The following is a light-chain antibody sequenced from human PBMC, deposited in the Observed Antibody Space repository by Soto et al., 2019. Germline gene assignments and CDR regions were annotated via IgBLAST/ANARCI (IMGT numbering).Light chain of an antibody. CDR2: LGS. Sequence: DSVMTQSPLSLPVTPGEPASISCRSSQSLLHSNGYNYLDWYLQNLGQSPQLLIYLGSNRSSGVPDRFSGSGSGTDFTLKISRVEAEDVGVYYCMQALQTPWTFGQGTKVNIK. CDR3: MQALQTPWT. V-gene: IGKV2-28*01. CDR1: QSLLHSNGYNY. J-gene: IGKJ1*01.